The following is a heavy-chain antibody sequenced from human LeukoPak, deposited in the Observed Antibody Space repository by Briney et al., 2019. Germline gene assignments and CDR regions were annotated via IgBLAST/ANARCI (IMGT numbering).Heavy chain of an antibody. D-gene: IGHD1-1*01. CDR2: ISGGGAGT. V-gene: IGHV3-23*01. Sequence: GGSLRLSCEASGFTFSSYWMHWVRQAPGKGLEWVSSISGGGAGTYYADSVRGRFTISRDNSKNTLYLQMNSLRAEDTALYYCAKDFVRYNIQFDYWGQGALVTVSS. CDR1: GFTFSSYW. J-gene: IGHJ4*02. CDR3: AKDFVRYNIQFDY.